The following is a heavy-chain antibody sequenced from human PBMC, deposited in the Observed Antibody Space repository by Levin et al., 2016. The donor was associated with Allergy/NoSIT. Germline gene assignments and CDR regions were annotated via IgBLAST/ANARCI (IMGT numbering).Heavy chain of an antibody. CDR1: GYTFTGYY. D-gene: IGHD3-10*01. V-gene: IGHV1-2*02. CDR2: INPNSGGT. J-gene: IGHJ4*02. CDR3: ARSMGYYASGSYADDY. Sequence: ASVKVSCKASGYTFTGYYIHWVRQAPGQGLEWMGWINPNSGGTNYAQKFQGRVTMTRDTSISTAYMELSRLRSDDTAVYYCARSMGYYASGSYADDYWGQGTLVTVSS.